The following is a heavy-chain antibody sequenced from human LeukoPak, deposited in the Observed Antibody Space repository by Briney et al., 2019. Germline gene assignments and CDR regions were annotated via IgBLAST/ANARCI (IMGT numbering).Heavy chain of an antibody. CDR3: ARDNTAGDIDY. V-gene: IGHV4-30-2*01. CDR1: GGSFSGYS. J-gene: IGHJ4*02. CDR2: IYHSGST. D-gene: IGHD7-27*01. Sequence: PSETLSLTCAVYGGSFSGYSWSWIRQPPGKGLEWIGYIYHSGSTYYNPSLKSRVTISVDRSKNQFSLKLSSVTAADTAVYYCARDNTAGDIDYWGQGTLVTVSS.